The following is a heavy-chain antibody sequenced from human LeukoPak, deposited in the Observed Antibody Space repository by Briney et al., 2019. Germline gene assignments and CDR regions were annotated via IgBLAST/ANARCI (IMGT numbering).Heavy chain of an antibody. CDR2: ITVSGGTT. J-gene: IGHJ4*02. CDR3: AKGHTEDATGFDL. D-gene: IGHD4-17*01. V-gene: IGHV3-23*01. CDR1: EFTFSSYA. Sequence: PWGSLTLSRAASEFTFSSYAMQWVRQAPGKGLEWVLGITVSGGTTYYTDSVKGRFTISRDNSKDTLYVQMSSLRAEDTAVYYCAKGHTEDATGFDLWGQGSLVSVSS.